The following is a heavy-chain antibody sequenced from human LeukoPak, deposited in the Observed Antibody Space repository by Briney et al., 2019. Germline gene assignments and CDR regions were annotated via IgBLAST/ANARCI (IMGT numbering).Heavy chain of an antibody. CDR3: GRWGIEAAIDY. D-gene: IGHD2-2*01. CDR1: GFTFSPYW. CDR2: VNPDGSET. J-gene: IGHJ4*02. V-gene: IGHV3-7*01. Sequence: GGSLRLSCAPSGFTFSPYWINWVRQAPGKGLEWVANVNPDGSETHYLDSVKGRFTISRDNIKNSLYLLMNSLRAEDTAVYYCGRWGIEAAIDYWGQGTLVTVSS.